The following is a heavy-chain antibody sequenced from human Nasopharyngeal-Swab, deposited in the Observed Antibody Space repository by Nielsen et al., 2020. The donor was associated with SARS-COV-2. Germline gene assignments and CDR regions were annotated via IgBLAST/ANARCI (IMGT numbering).Heavy chain of an antibody. J-gene: IGHJ4*02. CDR3: VHSTGWRLDY. CDR1: GFSLSTSKVG. D-gene: IGHD6-19*01. V-gene: IGHV2-5*02. Sequence: SGPTLVKPSQTLTLTCTFSGFSLSTSKVGVSWVRQLPGKALEWLALLYWDDDNRYNPSLKSRITITKDTSKNQVVLTMTNMDPVDTATYYCVHSTGWRLDYWGQGTLVTVSS. CDR2: LYWDDDN.